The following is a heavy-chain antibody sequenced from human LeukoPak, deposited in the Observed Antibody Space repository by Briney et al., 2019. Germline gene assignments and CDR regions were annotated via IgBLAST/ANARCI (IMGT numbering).Heavy chain of an antibody. CDR2: IGSGGSYI. V-gene: IGHV3-21*01. CDR3: ASEYCTSTSCSTLGPDDAFDI. CDR1: GFTFSSYT. J-gene: IGHJ3*02. Sequence: GGSLRLSCAASGFTFSSYTMNWVRQAPGKGLEWVSSIGSGGSYIYYADSVRGRFTLSRDNAKNSLYLQMHSLGAEDTAVYYCASEYCTSTSCSTLGPDDAFDIWGQGTMVTVSS. D-gene: IGHD2-2*02.